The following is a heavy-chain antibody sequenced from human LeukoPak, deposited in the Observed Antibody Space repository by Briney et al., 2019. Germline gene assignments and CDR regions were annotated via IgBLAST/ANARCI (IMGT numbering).Heavy chain of an antibody. D-gene: IGHD1-26*01. CDR2: INAGNGNT. CDR3: ATTYSGSYYGLDY. V-gene: IGHV1-3*03. CDR1: GYTFTSYA. Sequence: ASVKVSCKASGYTFTSYAMHWVRQAPGQRLEWMGWINAGNGNTKYSQEFQGRVTITRDTSASTAYMELSSLRSEDMAVYYCATTYSGSYYGLDYWGQGTLVTVSS. J-gene: IGHJ4*02.